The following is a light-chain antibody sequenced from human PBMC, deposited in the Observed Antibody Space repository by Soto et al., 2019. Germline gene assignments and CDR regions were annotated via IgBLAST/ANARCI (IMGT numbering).Light chain of an antibody. CDR1: QSVSSY. CDR2: DAS. CDR3: QQRSNWLT. Sequence: EIVLTQSPATLSLSPGERATLSCRASQSVSSYLAWYQQKPGQAPRPLIYDASNRATGIPARFSGSGSGTDFTLNISSLEPEDFAVYYCQQRSNWLTFGGGTKVEIK. V-gene: IGKV3-11*01. J-gene: IGKJ4*01.